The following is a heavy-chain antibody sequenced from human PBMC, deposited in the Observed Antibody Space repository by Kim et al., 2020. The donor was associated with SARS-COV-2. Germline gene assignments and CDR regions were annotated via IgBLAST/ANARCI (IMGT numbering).Heavy chain of an antibody. Sequence: GGSLRLSCAASDFTFSRYWMSWVRQAPGKGLEWVANIKEDGSVKQYVDSVKGRFTISRDNAKNSLYLQMNSLRADDTAVYYCARDGVLSYTSSCDYWGRGTLFTVSS. D-gene: IGHD6-13*01. V-gene: IGHV3-7*03. CDR1: DFTFSRYW. J-gene: IGHJ4*02. CDR3: ARDGVLSYTSSCDY. CDR2: IKEDGSVK.